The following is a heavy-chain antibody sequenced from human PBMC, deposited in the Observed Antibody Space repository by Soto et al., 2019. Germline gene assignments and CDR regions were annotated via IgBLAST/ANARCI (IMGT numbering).Heavy chain of an antibody. D-gene: IGHD6-19*01. V-gene: IGHV3-23*01. Sequence: EVQLLESGGGLVQPGGSLRLSCAASGFTFSSYAMSWVRQAPGKGLEWVSAISGSGGTTYYADSVKGRFTISRDNSKNTLYLQMNRLRAEDTAVYYCAKGAVAGLDYYYGMDVWGQGTTVTVSS. CDR2: ISGSGGTT. CDR1: GFTFSSYA. J-gene: IGHJ6*02. CDR3: AKGAVAGLDYYYGMDV.